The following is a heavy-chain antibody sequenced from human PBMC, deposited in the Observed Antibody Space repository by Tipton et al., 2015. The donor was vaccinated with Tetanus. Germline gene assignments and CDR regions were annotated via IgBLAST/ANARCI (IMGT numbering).Heavy chain of an antibody. Sequence: TLSLTCTVSGGSMSSSDYYWDWIRQPPGKGLEWIGSISSSGRTYYNPSLKSRVTMSVDTSKKHFSLRLGSAIAADTAIYYCARLRERVSCSGWALDYWGQGALVTVSS. CDR3: ARLRERVSCSGWALDY. CDR1: GGSMSSSDYY. J-gene: IGHJ4*02. D-gene: IGHD3-10*02. CDR2: ISSSGRT. V-gene: IGHV4-39*02.